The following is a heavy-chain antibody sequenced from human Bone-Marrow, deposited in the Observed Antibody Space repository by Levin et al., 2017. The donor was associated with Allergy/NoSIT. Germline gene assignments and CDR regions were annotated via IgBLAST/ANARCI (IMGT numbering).Heavy chain of an antibody. J-gene: IGHJ6*02. D-gene: IGHD1-1*01. V-gene: IGHV3-30-3*01. CDR1: GFTFSSYA. CDR2: ISYDGSNK. Sequence: GGSLRLSCAASGFTFSSYAMHWVRQAPGKGLEWVAVISYDGSNKYYADSVKGRFTISRDNSKNTLYLQMNSLRAEDTAVYYCARAFRTTNYYYYGMDVWGQGTTVTVSS. CDR3: ARAFRTTNYYYYGMDV.